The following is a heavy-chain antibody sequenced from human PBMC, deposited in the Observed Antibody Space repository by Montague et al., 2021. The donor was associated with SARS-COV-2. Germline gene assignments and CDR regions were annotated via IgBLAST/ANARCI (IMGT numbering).Heavy chain of an antibody. J-gene: IGHJ5*02. Sequence: TLSLTCTVSGGSISSGSYYWSWIRQPAGKGLERIGRIYTSGSTNYNPSLKSRVTISVDTSKNQFSLKLSSVTAADTAVYYCARHGVLWFGVAENWFDPWGQGTLVTVSS. D-gene: IGHD3-10*01. CDR2: IYTSGST. V-gene: IGHV4-61*02. CDR1: GGSISSGSYY. CDR3: ARHGVLWFGVAENWFDP.